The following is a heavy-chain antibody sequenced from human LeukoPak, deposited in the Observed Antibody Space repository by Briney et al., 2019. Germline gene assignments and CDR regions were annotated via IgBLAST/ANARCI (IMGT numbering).Heavy chain of an antibody. CDR2: INPSRNT. J-gene: IGHJ4*02. CDR1: GGSISSSSYY. Sequence: SETLSLTCTVSGGSISSSSYYWNWIRQPPGKGLEWIGQINPSRNTNYNPSLKSRVTISVDTSKKQFSLKLSSVTAADTAVYYCARRYDFWSGYPPPLDYWGQGTLVTVSS. V-gene: IGHV4-39*07. D-gene: IGHD3-3*01. CDR3: ARRYDFWSGYPPPLDY.